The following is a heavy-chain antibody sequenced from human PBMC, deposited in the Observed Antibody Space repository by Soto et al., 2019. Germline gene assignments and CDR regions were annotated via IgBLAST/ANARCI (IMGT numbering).Heavy chain of an antibody. CDR3: AISRNDYNDY. CDR2: ISNNRGNT. CDR1: GYTFTTHG. J-gene: IGHJ4*02. D-gene: IGHD1-1*01. V-gene: IGHV1-18*01. Sequence: QVQLVQSGTEVKKPGASVKVSCKASGYTFTTHGITWVRQAPGQGLEWVGWISNNRGNTDYAQEFQDRITLTTDTSTSTVYMELRSLRSDDTSIYYCAISRNDYNDYWGQGSLVTVSS.